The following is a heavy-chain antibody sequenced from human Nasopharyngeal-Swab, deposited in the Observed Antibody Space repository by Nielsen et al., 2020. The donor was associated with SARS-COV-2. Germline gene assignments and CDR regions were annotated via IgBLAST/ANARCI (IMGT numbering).Heavy chain of an antibody. Sequence: ASVKVSCKASGYTFTDYYMHWVRQAPGQGLEWMGWIHPNRGATDYAQKLQGRVTMTTDTSTSTAYMELRSLRSDDTAVYYCAAGVLGYCSGGSCPDYWGQGTLVTVSS. J-gene: IGHJ4*02. CDR3: AAGVLGYCSGGSCPDY. D-gene: IGHD2-15*01. CDR2: IHPNRGAT. V-gene: IGHV1-2*02. CDR1: GYTFTDYY.